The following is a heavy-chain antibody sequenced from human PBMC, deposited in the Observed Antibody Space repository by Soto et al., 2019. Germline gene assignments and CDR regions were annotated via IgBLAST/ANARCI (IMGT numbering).Heavy chain of an antibody. CDR2: INWNGGST. D-gene: IGHD6-13*01. CDR3: ARGRLGKIAALKKPGGYYYGMDV. CDR1: GFTFDDYG. V-gene: IGHV3-20*01. Sequence: GGSLRLSCAASGFTFDDYGMSWVRQAPGKGLEWVSGINWNGGSTGYADSVKGRFTISRDNAKNSLYLQMNSLRAEDTALYHCARGRLGKIAALKKPGGYYYGMDVWGQGTTVTVSS. J-gene: IGHJ6*02.